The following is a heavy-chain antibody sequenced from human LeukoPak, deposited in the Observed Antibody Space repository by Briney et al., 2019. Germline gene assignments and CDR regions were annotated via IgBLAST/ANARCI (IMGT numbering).Heavy chain of an antibody. Sequence: GESLQISCKGSGYSFTRYWIGWVRQMPEKGLEWMGIIYPGDSDTRYNPSFQGQVTISADKSINTAYLQWSSLKASDTAMYYCARHGPGPYYSYGMDVWGQGTTVTVSS. J-gene: IGHJ6*02. CDR1: GYSFTRYW. D-gene: IGHD1-14*01. CDR3: ARHGPGPYYSYGMDV. CDR2: IYPGDSDT. V-gene: IGHV5-51*01.